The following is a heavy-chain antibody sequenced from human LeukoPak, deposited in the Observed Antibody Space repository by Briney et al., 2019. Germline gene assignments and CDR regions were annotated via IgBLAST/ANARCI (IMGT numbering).Heavy chain of an antibody. CDR1: GYSISSGYY. Sequence: SETLSLTCTVSGYSISSGYYWGWIRQPPGKGLEWIGSIYHSGSAYYNPSLKSRVTIPVDTSKNQFSLKLSSVTAADTAVYYCARDAFRDGYTPGSDYWGQGTLVTVSS. V-gene: IGHV4-38-2*02. CDR3: ARDAFRDGYTPGSDY. CDR2: IYHSGSA. J-gene: IGHJ4*02. D-gene: IGHD5-24*01.